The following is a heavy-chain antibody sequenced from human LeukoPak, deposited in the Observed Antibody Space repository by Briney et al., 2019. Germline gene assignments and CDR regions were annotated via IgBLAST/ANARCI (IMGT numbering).Heavy chain of an antibody. CDR3: ARVVEVVVPADFRKKYYYYMDV. CDR1: GGSISSGNYY. D-gene: IGHD2-2*01. J-gene: IGHJ6*03. V-gene: IGHV4-61*02. Sequence: SQTLSLTCTVSGGSISSGNYYWSWIRQPAGKGLEWIGRIYTSGSTNYNPSLKSRVTILVDTSNNQFSLNLNSVTAADTAVYYCARVVEVVVPADFRKKYYYYMDVWGKGTTVTVSS. CDR2: IYTSGST.